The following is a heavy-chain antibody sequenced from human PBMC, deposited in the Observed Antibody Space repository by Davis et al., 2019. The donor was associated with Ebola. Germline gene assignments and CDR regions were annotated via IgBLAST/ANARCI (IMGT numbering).Heavy chain of an antibody. D-gene: IGHD5-18*01. CDR3: ARGSTGIQLWLRGPPNY. V-gene: IGHV4-30-4*01. CDR1: GGSISGGDYY. CDR2: IYYSGST. Sequence: SETLSLTCTVSGGSISGGDYYWSWIRQPPGKGLEWIGYIYYSGSTLYNPSLKSRVTISVDTSKNQFSLKLSSVTAADTAVYYCARGSTGIQLWLRGPPNYWGQGTLVTVSS. J-gene: IGHJ4*02.